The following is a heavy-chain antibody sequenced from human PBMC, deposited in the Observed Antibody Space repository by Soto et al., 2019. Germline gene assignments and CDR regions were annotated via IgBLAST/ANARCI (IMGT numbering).Heavy chain of an antibody. Sequence: PGGSLRLSCAASGFTFSSYAMHWVRQAPGKGLEWVAVISYDGSNKYYADSVKGRFTISRDNSKNTLYLQMNSLRAEDTAVYYCARSWYYYDSSGYRPRVPANYFDYWGQGTLVTVSS. V-gene: IGHV3-30-3*01. CDR3: ARSWYYYDSSGYRPRVPANYFDY. CDR1: GFTFSSYA. D-gene: IGHD3-22*01. CDR2: ISYDGSNK. J-gene: IGHJ4*02.